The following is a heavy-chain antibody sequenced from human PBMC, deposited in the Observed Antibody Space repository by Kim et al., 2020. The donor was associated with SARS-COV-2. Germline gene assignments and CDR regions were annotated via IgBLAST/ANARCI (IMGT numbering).Heavy chain of an antibody. CDR3: VTGDISTHSVVY. V-gene: IGHV3-23*01. Sequence: GGSLRLSCAASGFTFSSYAMTWVRQAPGKGLEWVSTISTTGGGTYYADSVKGRFSISRDNPKNTLYLQMSSLRAEDTALYYCVTGDISTHSVVYWGQGTLVTVSS. D-gene: IGHD3-9*01. J-gene: IGHJ4*02. CDR2: ISTTGGGT. CDR1: GFTFSSYA.